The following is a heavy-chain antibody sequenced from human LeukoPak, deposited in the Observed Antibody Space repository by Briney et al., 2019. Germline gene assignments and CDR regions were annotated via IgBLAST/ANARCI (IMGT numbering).Heavy chain of an antibody. CDR2: ISSSSYTT. CDR3: ARESDSGTYLDY. V-gene: IGHV3-48*02. CDR1: GFTFSSYI. Sequence: GGSLRLSCAASGFTFSSYIMNWVRQAPGKGLEWVSYISSSSYTTHYADSVKGRFTISRDNAKNSLYLQMISLSDEDTALYYCARESDSGTYLDYWGLGTLVTVSS. D-gene: IGHD1-26*01. J-gene: IGHJ4*02.